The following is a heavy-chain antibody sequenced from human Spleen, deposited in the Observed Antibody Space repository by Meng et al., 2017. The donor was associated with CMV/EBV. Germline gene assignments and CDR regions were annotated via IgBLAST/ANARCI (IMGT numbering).Heavy chain of an antibody. D-gene: IGHD6-25*01. Sequence: GGSLRLSCAASGFTVSSNYMTWVRQAPGKGLEWVSVIYSGGTTSYADSVKDRFTISRDNSKNTLYLQMNSLRAEDTAVYYCARVIAADMDVWGQGTTVTVSS. CDR3: ARVIAADMDV. J-gene: IGHJ6*02. CDR1: GFTVSSNY. V-gene: IGHV3-53*01. CDR2: IYSGGTT.